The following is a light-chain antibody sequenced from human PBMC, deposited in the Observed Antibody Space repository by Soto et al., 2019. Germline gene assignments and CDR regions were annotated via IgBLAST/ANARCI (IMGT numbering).Light chain of an antibody. CDR2: EVS. J-gene: IGLJ2*01. V-gene: IGLV2-8*01. CDR1: SSDVGGYNY. Sequence: QSALTQPPSASGSPGQSVTISCTGTSSDVGGYNYVSWYQQHPGKAPKLMIYEVSKRPSGVPDRFSGSKSGNTASLTVSGLQAEDEADYYCSSDAGSNILVFGGGTKLTVL. CDR3: SSDAGSNILV.